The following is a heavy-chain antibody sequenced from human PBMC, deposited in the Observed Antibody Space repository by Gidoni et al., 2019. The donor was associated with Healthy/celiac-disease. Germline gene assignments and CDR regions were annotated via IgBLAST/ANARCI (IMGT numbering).Heavy chain of an antibody. V-gene: IGHV4-39*01. J-gene: IGHJ3*02. Sequence: QLQLQESGPGLVKPSETLSLTCTVSGGSISSSTYYWGWIRQPPGKGLEWIGSIYYSGSTYYNPSLKSRVTISVDTSKNQFSLKLSSVTAADTAVYYCASYPRLIVVVPFHPAAFDIWGQGTMVTVSS. CDR3: ASYPRLIVVVPFHPAAFDI. D-gene: IGHD3-22*01. CDR1: GGSISSSTYY. CDR2: IYYSGST.